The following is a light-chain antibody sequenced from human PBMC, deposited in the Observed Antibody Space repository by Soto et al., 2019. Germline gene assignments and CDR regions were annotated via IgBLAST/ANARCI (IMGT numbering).Light chain of an antibody. J-gene: IGKJ1*01. Sequence: DIQMTQSPSSLPASVGDRVTITCRASQGIGNYLVWYQQKPGKVPKLLIYGASILQSGVPSRFSGSGSGTYFTLTIXXXXPEDAATYYCQKYDTVPWTFGQGTKVEIK. V-gene: IGKV1-27*01. CDR2: GAS. CDR1: QGIGNY. CDR3: QKYDTVPWT.